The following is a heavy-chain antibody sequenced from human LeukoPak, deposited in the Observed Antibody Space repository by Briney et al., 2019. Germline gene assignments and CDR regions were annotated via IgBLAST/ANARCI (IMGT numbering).Heavy chain of an antibody. D-gene: IGHD3-22*01. V-gene: IGHV3-30*04. CDR2: ISYDGSNK. CDR1: GFTFSSYA. Sequence: GRSLRLSCAASGFTFSSYAMHWVRRAPGKGLEWEAVISYDGSNKYYADSVKGRFTISRDNSKNTLYLQMNSLRAEDTAVYYCARESQSAYYFDSSGYEDAFDIWGQGTMVTVSS. J-gene: IGHJ3*02. CDR3: ARESQSAYYFDSSGYEDAFDI.